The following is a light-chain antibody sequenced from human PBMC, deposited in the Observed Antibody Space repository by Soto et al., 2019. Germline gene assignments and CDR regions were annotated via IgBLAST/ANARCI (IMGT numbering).Light chain of an antibody. V-gene: IGLV2-11*01. CDR1: SSDVGGYNY. J-gene: IGLJ1*01. CDR3: CSYAGSYTSYV. CDR2: DVS. Sequence: QSALTQPRSVSGSPGQSVTISCTGTSSDVGGYNYVSWYQQHPGKAPKLMIYDVSKRPSGVPDRFSGSKSGNTASLTISGLQAEDEVDYYCCSYAGSYTSYVFGTGTKLTAL.